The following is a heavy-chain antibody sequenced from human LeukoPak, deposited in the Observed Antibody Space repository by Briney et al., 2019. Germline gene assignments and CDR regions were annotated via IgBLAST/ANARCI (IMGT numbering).Heavy chain of an antibody. CDR3: AKLPRPVGSIPQDAFDI. V-gene: IGHV4-39*01. D-gene: IGHD1-26*01. CDR2: FYYSGST. J-gene: IGHJ3*02. Sequence: PSETLSLTCAVSGGSISSSTYYWGWIRQPPGKGLDWIGNFYYSGSTHCKPVLKSRVTISIDTSKNQFSLTLSPVSAADTAVYYCAKLPRPVGSIPQDAFDIWGQGTMVTVSS. CDR1: GGSISSSTYY.